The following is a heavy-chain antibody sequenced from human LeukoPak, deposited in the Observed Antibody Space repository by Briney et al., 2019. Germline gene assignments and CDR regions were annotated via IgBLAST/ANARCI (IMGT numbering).Heavy chain of an antibody. CDR2: IIPIFGTA. D-gene: IGHD5-18*01. CDR3: ARRAAMVTGAFDI. Sequence: GASVKVSCKASGGTFSSYAISWVRQAPGQGLEWMGGIIPIFGTANYAQKFQGRVTITADESTSTAYMELSSLRSEDTAVYYCARRAAMVTGAFDIWGQGTMVTVSS. CDR1: GGTFSSYA. J-gene: IGHJ3*02. V-gene: IGHV1-69*13.